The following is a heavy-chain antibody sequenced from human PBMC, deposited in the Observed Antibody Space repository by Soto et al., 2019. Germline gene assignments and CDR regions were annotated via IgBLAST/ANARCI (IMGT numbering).Heavy chain of an antibody. Sequence: SETLSLTCTVSGVSISSGNWWTWVRRSPRKGLEYIGEIFHDGTANYFPSFERRVAMSVDKSKNQFSLKLTSVTAADAAIYYCARLVYDTRLDYLYFDFWGQGAQVTVSS. CDR3: ARLVYDTRLDYLYFDF. CDR2: IFHDGTA. J-gene: IGHJ4*02. V-gene: IGHV4-4*02. D-gene: IGHD3-16*01. CDR1: GVSISSGNW.